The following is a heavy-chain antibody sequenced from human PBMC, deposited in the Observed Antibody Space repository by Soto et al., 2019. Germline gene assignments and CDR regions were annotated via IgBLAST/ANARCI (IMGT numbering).Heavy chain of an antibody. CDR1: GGTFSSYA. D-gene: IGHD3-22*01. CDR3: AGDLVDINYYYGMDV. Sequence: GASVKVSCKASGGTFSSYAISWVRQAPGQGLEWMGGIIPIFGTANYAQKFQGRVTITADESTSTAYMELSSLRPEDTAVYYCAGDLVDINYYYGMDVWGQGTTVTV. J-gene: IGHJ6*02. CDR2: IIPIFGTA. V-gene: IGHV1-69*13.